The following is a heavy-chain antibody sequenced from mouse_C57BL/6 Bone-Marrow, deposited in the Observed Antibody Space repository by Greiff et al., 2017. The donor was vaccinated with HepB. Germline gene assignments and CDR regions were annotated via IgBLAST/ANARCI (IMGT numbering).Heavy chain of an antibody. Sequence: EVQLVESGPGLVKPSQSLSLTCSVTGYSITSGYYWNWIRQFPGNKLEWMGYISYDGSNNYNPSLKNRISITRDTSKNQFFLKLNSVTTEDTATYYCARGRGLYYFDYWGQGTTLTVSS. CDR2: ISYDGSN. CDR1: GYSITSGYY. J-gene: IGHJ2*01. D-gene: IGHD3-3*01. CDR3: ARGRGLYYFDY. V-gene: IGHV3-6*01.